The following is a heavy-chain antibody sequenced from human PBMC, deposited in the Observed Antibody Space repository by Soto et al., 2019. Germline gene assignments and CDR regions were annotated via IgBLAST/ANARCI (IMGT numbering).Heavy chain of an antibody. D-gene: IGHD3-9*01. CDR2: IWYDGSNK. Sequence: QVQLVESGGGVVQPGRSLRLSCAASGFTFSSYGMHWVRQAPGKGLEWVAVIWYDGSNKYYADSVKGRFTISRDNSKNTLYLQMNSLRAEDTAVYYCAKTSALDWGSDYMDVWGKGTTVTVSS. J-gene: IGHJ6*03. V-gene: IGHV3-33*06. CDR1: GFTFSSYG. CDR3: AKTSALDWGSDYMDV.